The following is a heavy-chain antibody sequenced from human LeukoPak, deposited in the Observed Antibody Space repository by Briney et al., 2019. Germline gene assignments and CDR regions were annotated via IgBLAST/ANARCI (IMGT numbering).Heavy chain of an antibody. J-gene: IGHJ4*02. V-gene: IGHV3-48*03. CDR1: GFSFSSFE. Sequence: GGSLRLSCTVSGFSFSSFEMTWVRQAPGKGLEWVSYISSSGSVIYYADSVEGRFTISRDNGKNSLYLQMNSLRAEDTAAYYCARDSGFGYYYFDYWGQGTLVTVS. CDR3: ARDSGFGYYYFDY. D-gene: IGHD3-10*01. CDR2: ISSSGSVI.